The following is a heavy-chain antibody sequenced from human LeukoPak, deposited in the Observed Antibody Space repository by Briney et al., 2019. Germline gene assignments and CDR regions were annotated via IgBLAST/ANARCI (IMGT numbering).Heavy chain of an antibody. CDR1: GFTFSSSS. CDR2: ISSSSSSYI. Sequence: GGSLRLSCAACGFTFSSSSMNWVRQAPGEGLEWVSSISSSSSSYIYYADSVKGRFTISRDNAKNSPYLQMNSLRAEDTAVYYCARGSGYSYGYEFDYWGQGTLVTVSS. D-gene: IGHD5-18*01. J-gene: IGHJ4*02. CDR3: ARGSGYSYGYEFDY. V-gene: IGHV3-21*01.